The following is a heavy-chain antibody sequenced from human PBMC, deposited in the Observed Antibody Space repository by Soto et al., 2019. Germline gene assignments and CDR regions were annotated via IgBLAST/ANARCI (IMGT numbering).Heavy chain of an antibody. CDR3: ARVFCSGGTGLGVCAFDI. CDR2: IKREGSEK. D-gene: IGHD2-15*01. CDR1: GFTFRSYW. V-gene: IGHV3-7*01. J-gene: IGHJ3*02. Sequence: PGGSLRLSCVASGFTFRSYWMSLVRQAPGTGLEGVANIKREGSEKYYVDSVKGRFTISRDNVKNSLYLQMNSLRAEDTAVYYFARVFCSGGTGLGVCAFDIWGQGTKVTVSS.